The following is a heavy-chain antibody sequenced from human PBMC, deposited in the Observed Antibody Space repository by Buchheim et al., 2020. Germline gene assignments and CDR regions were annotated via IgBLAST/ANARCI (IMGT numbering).Heavy chain of an antibody. J-gene: IGHJ4*02. CDR2: IHSTGAK. CDR1: GGSIRSGDFY. Sequence: QVQLQESGPGLVKPSQTLSLTCTVSGGSIRSGDFYWSWIRQSPGKGLEWIGYIHSTGAKYQNPSLKSRLTISVDTTKNQFSLQLRSVTAADTGVYFCARTSGYYDSSAPWDYWGQGTL. CDR3: ARTSGYYDSSAPWDY. V-gene: IGHV4-30-4*01. D-gene: IGHD3-22*01.